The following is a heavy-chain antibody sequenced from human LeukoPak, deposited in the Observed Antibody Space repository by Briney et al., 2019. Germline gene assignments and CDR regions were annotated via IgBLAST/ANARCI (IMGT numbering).Heavy chain of an antibody. Sequence: GSLRLSCAASGFTFSDYYMSWIRQAPGKGLEWVSYISSSGSTIYYADSVKGRFTISRDNAKNSLYLQMNSLRAEDTAVYYCERDIHAGAADAFDIWGQGTMVTVSS. CDR1: GFTFSDYY. D-gene: IGHD6-13*01. CDR2: ISSSGSTI. CDR3: ERDIHAGAADAFDI. V-gene: IGHV3-11*01. J-gene: IGHJ3*02.